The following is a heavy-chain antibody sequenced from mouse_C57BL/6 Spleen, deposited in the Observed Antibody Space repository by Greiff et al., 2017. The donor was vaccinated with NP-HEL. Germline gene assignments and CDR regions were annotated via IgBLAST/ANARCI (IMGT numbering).Heavy chain of an antibody. D-gene: IGHD3-3*01. CDR2: IDPETGGT. J-gene: IGHJ2*01. CDR3: TRTKLDRDY. Sequence: VQLQQSGAELVRPGASVTLSCKASGYTFTDYEMHWVKQTPVHGLEWIGAIDPETGGTAYNQKFKGKAILTADKSSSTAYMELRSLTSEDSAVYYCTRTKLDRDYWGQGTTLTVSS. CDR1: GYTFTDYE. V-gene: IGHV1-15*01.